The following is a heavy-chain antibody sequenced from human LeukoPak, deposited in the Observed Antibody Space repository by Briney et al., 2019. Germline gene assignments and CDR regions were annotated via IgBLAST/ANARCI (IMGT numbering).Heavy chain of an antibody. V-gene: IGHV3-49*04. D-gene: IGHD4-17*01. CDR1: GFTFGDYA. J-gene: IGHJ4*02. Sequence: GGSLRLSCTTSGFTFGDYAMSWVRQAPGKGMEWVGFIRSKTYGGTTEHAASVKGRFTISRDDSKSIAYLQMNSLKTEDTAVYYCTQYGDNANLDYWGQGTLVTVSS. CDR2: IRSKTYGGTT. CDR3: TQYGDNANLDY.